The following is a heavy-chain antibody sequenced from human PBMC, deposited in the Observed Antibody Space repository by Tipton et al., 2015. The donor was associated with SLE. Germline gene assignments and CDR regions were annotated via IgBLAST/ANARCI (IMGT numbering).Heavy chain of an antibody. CDR3: ARAPGIASIAAFDI. J-gene: IGHJ3*02. V-gene: IGHV4-34*01. CDR1: GGSFSGYY. D-gene: IGHD6-13*01. Sequence: TLSLTCAVYGGSFSGYYWSWIRHTPGKGLEWIGEINHSGSTNYNPSLKSRVTISVDTTKNQCSLKLSSVTAASTSVYYCARAPGIASIAAFDIGGQWTIVTVSS. CDR2: INHSGST.